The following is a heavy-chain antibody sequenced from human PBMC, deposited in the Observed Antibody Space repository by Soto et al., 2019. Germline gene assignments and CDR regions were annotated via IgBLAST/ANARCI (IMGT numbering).Heavy chain of an antibody. CDR2: ISAYNGNT. V-gene: IGHV1-18*01. CDR3: ARDLGYCSSTSCYEWFDP. CDR1: GYTFTSYG. Sequence: ASVKVSCKASGYTFTSYGMRWVRQAPGQGLEWMGWISAYNGNTNYAQKLQGRVTMTTDTSTSTAYMELRSLRSDDTAVYYCARDLGYCSSTSCYEWFDPLRQGTLVTVSS. J-gene: IGHJ5*02. D-gene: IGHD2-2*03.